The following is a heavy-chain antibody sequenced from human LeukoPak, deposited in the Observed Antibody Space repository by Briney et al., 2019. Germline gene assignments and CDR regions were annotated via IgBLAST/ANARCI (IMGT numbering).Heavy chain of an antibody. V-gene: IGHV4-34*01. CDR1: GGSFSGYY. D-gene: IGHD5-24*01. CDR2: INHSGST. J-gene: IGHJ4*02. Sequence: SETLSLTCAVYGGSFSGYYWSWIRQPPGKGLEWIGEINHSGSTNYNPSLKSRVTISVDTSKNQFSLKLSSVTAADPAVYYCARGGDGYNYYAWLVGYFDYWGQGTLVTVSS. CDR3: ARGGDGYNYYAWLVGYFDY.